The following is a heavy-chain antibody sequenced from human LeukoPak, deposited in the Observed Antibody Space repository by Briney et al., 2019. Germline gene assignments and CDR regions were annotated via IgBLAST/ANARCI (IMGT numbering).Heavy chain of an antibody. D-gene: IGHD2-2*01. V-gene: IGHV1-3*01. CDR3: ARGYCSSTTCSIDY. Sequence: GASVKVSCKASGYTFTHYAIHWVRQAPGQRLEWMGWINAANGNTRYSQKFQGRVTITRDASASTVYMELSSLRPEDTAIYYCARGYCSSTTCSIDYWGQGTLVTVSS. J-gene: IGHJ4*02. CDR1: GYTFTHYA. CDR2: INAANGNT.